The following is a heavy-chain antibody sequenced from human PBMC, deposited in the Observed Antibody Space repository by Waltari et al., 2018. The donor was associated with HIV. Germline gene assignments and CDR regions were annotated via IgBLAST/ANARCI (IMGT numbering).Heavy chain of an antibody. V-gene: IGHV3-15*01. CDR2: LKSRVDGGTT. D-gene: IGHD2-15*01. CDR3: TTFTAAGAFDI. Sequence: EVQLVESGGDLVKPGGSLRLTCEWSGFPFNNAWMNWVRAVSWNGLGWVCRLKSRVDGGTTDYAAPVKVRFLVSIDDSKNTLYLLMNSLKTDDTAVYYCTTFTAAGAFDIWGKGTMVTVSS. J-gene: IGHJ3*02. CDR1: GFPFNNAW.